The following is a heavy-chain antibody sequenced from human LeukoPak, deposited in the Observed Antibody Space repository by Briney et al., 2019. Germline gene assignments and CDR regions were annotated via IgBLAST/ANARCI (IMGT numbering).Heavy chain of an antibody. J-gene: IGHJ4*02. Sequence: GGSLRLSCAASGFTFDDYAMHWVRQAPGKGLEGVSGISWNSGSIGYADSVKGRFTISRDNAKNSLYLQMNSLRAEDTALYYCAKGSGSGSSNLDYWGQGTLVTVSS. V-gene: IGHV3-9*01. CDR1: GFTFDDYA. CDR3: AKGSGSGSSNLDY. D-gene: IGHD3-10*01. CDR2: ISWNSGSI.